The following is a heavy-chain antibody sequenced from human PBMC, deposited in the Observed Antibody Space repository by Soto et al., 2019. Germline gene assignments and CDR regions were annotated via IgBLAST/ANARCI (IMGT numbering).Heavy chain of an antibody. CDR1: EVTFSSYA. D-gene: IGHD6-19*01. J-gene: IGHJ4*02. Sequence: GGSLSLSCEASEVTFSSYAMSWVRQGPGQGLEWVSAISGGGDKTFYTDSVKGRFTISRDNSKNTLYLQMNSLRAEDTAVYYCAKDLAVAGTGVFYFDYWGQGTLVTVSS. V-gene: IGHV3-23*01. CDR2: ISGGGDKT. CDR3: AKDLAVAGTGVFYFDY.